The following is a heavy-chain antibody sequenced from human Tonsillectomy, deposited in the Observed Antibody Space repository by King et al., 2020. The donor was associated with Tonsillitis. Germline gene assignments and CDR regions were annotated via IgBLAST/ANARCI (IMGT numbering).Heavy chain of an antibody. Sequence: VQLPQWGAGLLKPSETLSLTCAVYGGSFSGYYWSWIRQPPGKGLEWIGEIIPGGSTNYNPSLKSRVTLSVDTSKNQFSLKLSSMTAADTAVYYCARGGLRGRNWFDPWGQGTLVTVSS. CDR3: ARGGLRGRNWFDP. J-gene: IGHJ5*02. CDR1: GGSFSGYY. CDR2: IIPGGST. D-gene: IGHD3-16*01. V-gene: IGHV4-34*01.